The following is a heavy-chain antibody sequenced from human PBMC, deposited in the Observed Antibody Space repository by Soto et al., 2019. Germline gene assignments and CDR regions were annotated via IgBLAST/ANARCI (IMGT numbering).Heavy chain of an antibody. D-gene: IGHD3-22*01. CDR2: IYYSGST. Sequence: QLQLQESGPGLVKPSETLSLTCTVSGGSISSSSYYWGWIRQPPGKGLEWIGSIYYSGSTYYNPSLKSRVTISVDTSEHHFSLKLSSGTAADTAVYYCARHSATYYYDSSGYCFDPWGQGTLVTVSS. CDR1: GGSISSSSYY. V-gene: IGHV4-39*01. J-gene: IGHJ5*02. CDR3: ARHSATYYYDSSGYCFDP.